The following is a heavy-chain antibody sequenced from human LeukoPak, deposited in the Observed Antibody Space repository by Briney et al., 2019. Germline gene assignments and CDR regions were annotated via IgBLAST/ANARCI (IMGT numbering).Heavy chain of an antibody. Sequence: ASVKVSCKASGYTFTSYHINWVRQATGQGLEWMGWTNPNNGQTGYDQKFQGRVAMTTDASTGTVYMELRSLTYEDTAVYYCAGRRRPGIDHGAVDIWGQGTRVTVSA. CDR2: TNPNNGQT. J-gene: IGHJ3*02. CDR1: GYTFTSYH. D-gene: IGHD3-10*01. V-gene: IGHV1-8*01. CDR3: AGRRRPGIDHGAVDI.